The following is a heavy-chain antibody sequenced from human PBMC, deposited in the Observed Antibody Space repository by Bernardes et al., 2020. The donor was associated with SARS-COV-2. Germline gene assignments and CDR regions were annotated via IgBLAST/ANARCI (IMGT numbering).Heavy chain of an antibody. CDR3: ARPDSGSYTGWFDP. CDR1: GFTFSSYA. CDR2: ISYAASNK. Sequence: GGSLCLSCAASGFTFSSYAMYWVRQSPGKGLEWVAVISYAASNKYYADSVKGRFTISRDNSKNTLYLQMNSLRAEDTAVYYCARPDSGSYTGWFDPWGQGTLVTVSS. V-gene: IGHV3-30-3*01. D-gene: IGHD1-26*01. J-gene: IGHJ5*02.